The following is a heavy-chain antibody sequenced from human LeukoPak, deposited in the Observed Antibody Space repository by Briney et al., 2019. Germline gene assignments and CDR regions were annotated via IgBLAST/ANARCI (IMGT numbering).Heavy chain of an antibody. J-gene: IGHJ4*02. Sequence: VASVTDSFMASGYTFTAYHIYWVRQAPGKGLEGMGRINPNSGGTNNVRRFQGRVAMPRQRSFTTAYMELSSLTSDHTAVYYCARVVSSGSSHFDCWGRGTLVSVS. CDR2: INPNSGGT. D-gene: IGHD1-26*01. V-gene: IGHV1-2*06. CDR1: GYTFTAYH. CDR3: ARVVSSGSSHFDC.